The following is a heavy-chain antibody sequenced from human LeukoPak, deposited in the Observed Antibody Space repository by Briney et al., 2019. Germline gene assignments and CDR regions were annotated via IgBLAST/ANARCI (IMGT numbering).Heavy chain of an antibody. V-gene: IGHV4-61*02. Sequence: SQTLSLTCTVSGDSISSGTNYWNWIRQPAGKELEWIGRLYSSGTTNYNPSLKSRVTISVDTSKNQFSLNLSSVTAADTAVYYCARGLSRGFDNWGQGTLVTLSS. CDR1: GDSISSGTNY. CDR2: LYSSGTT. CDR3: ARGLSRGFDN. J-gene: IGHJ4*02.